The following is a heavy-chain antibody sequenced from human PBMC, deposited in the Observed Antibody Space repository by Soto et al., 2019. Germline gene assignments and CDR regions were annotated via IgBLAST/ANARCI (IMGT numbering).Heavy chain of an antibody. CDR1: GYTFTSSG. Sequence: QVQLVQSGAEVKKPGASVKVSCKASGYTFTSSGMSWVRQAPGQGLERMGWISAHTGSSEYAQRFQGRVTMTTDRSTSTAYMELRSLRSDDTAVYYCAREFFYQGSDSSRYSFDAFDFWGPGTLVTVSS. D-gene: IGHD3-22*01. CDR3: AREFFYQGSDSSRYSFDAFDF. J-gene: IGHJ3*01. V-gene: IGHV1-18*01. CDR2: ISAHTGSS.